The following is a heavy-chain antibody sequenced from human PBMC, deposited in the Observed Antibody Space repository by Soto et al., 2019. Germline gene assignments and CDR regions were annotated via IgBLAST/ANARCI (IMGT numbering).Heavy chain of an antibody. Sequence: QVQLQESGPGLVKPSQTLSLTCTVSGGSISSGDYYWSWIRQPPGKGLEWIGYIYYSGSTYYNPSLKSRVTISVDTSKNQFSLKMSSVTAADTAVYYCARVGGVVTAIYRRIGAEYFQHWGQGTLVTVSS. CDR2: IYYSGST. CDR1: GGSISSGDYY. V-gene: IGHV4-30-4*01. CDR3: ARVGGVVTAIYRRIGAEYFQH. D-gene: IGHD2-21*02. J-gene: IGHJ1*01.